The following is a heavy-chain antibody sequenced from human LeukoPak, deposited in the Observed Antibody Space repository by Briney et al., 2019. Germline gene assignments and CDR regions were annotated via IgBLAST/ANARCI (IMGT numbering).Heavy chain of an antibody. CDR3: ARSGDTGYRPQGP. Sequence: GGSLRLSCAASGFPFSDYWMTWVRQAPGKGLEWVANIKKDGSEQKYVDSVKGRFTISRDNARNTLYLQMNSLRAGDTAVYYCARSGDTGYRPQGPWGQGTLVTVSS. V-gene: IGHV3-7*01. CDR1: GFPFSDYW. CDR2: IKKDGSEQ. D-gene: IGHD5-18*01. J-gene: IGHJ5*02.